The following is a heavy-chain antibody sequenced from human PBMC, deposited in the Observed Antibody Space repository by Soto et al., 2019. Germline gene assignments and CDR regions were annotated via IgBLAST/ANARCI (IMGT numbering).Heavy chain of an antibody. CDR3: ARHYGDYEDYYYYYMDV. V-gene: IGHV1-69*02. D-gene: IGHD4-17*01. CDR1: GVTFSSYT. J-gene: IGHJ6*03. Sequence: SVKLSCKASGVTFSSYTISWVRQAPGQGLEWMGRIIPILGIANYAQKFQGRVTITADKSTSTAYMELSSLRSEDTAVYYCARHYGDYEDYYYYYMDVWGKGTTVTVSS. CDR2: IIPILGIA.